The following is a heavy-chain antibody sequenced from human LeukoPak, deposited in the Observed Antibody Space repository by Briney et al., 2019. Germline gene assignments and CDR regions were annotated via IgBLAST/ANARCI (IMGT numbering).Heavy chain of an antibody. CDR2: IYPGDSHI. Sequence: GEPLKISCQGSGYSFTSYWIGWGRPMPGKGLEWMGIIYPGDSHITYSPSFQGQVTISADKSIDTAYLQWSSLKASDTAMYFCARQPYSSNWGLGYWGQGTLVTVSS. D-gene: IGHD6-13*01. J-gene: IGHJ4*02. CDR3: ARQPYSSNWGLGY. CDR1: GYSFTSYW. V-gene: IGHV5-51*01.